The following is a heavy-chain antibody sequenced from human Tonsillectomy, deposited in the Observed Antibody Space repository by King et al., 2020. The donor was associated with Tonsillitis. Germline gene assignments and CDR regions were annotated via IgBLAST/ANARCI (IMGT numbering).Heavy chain of an antibody. CDR2: ISSSNTYT. Sequence: VQLVQSGGGLVKPGGSLRLSCAPSGFAFSDYYMTWIRQAPGKGLEWVAYISSSNTYTDYADSVRGRFTISRDNAKNSLYLQMDSLRVDDTAVYYCATAYGSGSYYLDFWGQGTLVTVSS. CDR1: GFAFSDYY. CDR3: ATAYGSGSYYLDF. V-gene: IGHV3-11*06. D-gene: IGHD3-10*01. J-gene: IGHJ4*02.